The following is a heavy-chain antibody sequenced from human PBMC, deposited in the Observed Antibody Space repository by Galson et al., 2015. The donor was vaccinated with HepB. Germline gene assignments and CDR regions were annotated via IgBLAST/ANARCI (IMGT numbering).Heavy chain of an antibody. CDR3: ARVIAVAGIAAFDI. CDR1: GYTFTGYY. CDR2: INPNSGGT. J-gene: IGHJ3*02. V-gene: IGHV1-2*02. D-gene: IGHD6-19*01. Sequence: SVKVSCKASGYTFTGYYMHWVRQAPGQGLEWMGWINPNSGGTNYAQKFQGRVTMTRDTSISTAYMELSRLRSDDTAVYYCARVIAVAGIAAFDIWGQGTMVTVSS.